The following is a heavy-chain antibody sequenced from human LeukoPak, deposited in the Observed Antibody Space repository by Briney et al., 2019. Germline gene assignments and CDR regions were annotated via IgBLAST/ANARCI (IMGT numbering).Heavy chain of an antibody. D-gene: IGHD5/OR15-5a*01. CDR1: GGSIISGSYY. Sequence: SETLSLTWTVSGGSIISGSYYWSWIRQPAGKGLEWIGRIYTSGSTNYNPSLKSRVTISVDTSKNQLSLKLSSVTAADTAVYYCARSVVRVNPLRYYYYYMDVWGKGTTVTISS. CDR2: IYTSGST. CDR3: ARSVVRVNPLRYYYYYMDV. J-gene: IGHJ6*03. V-gene: IGHV4-61*02.